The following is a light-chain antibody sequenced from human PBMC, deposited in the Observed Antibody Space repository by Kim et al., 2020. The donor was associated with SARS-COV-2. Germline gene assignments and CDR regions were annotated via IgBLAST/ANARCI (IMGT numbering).Light chain of an antibody. J-gene: IGKJ1*01. CDR3: QQYLSTPRT. CDR2: WAS. V-gene: IGKV4-1*01. Sequence: ATINCKSSQSVLYSSNNKNYLAWYQQKPGQPPKLLIYWASTRESGVPDRFSGSGSGTDFTLTISSLQAEDVAVYYCQQYLSTPRTFGQGTKVDIK. CDR1: QSVLYSSNNKNY.